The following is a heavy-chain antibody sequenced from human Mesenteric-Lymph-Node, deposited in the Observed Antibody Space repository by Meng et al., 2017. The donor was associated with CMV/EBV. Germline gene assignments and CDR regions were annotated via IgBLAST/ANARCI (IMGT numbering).Heavy chain of an antibody. CDR3: ARQPMPKGMDV. J-gene: IGHJ6*02. V-gene: IGHV3-20*04. Sequence: GESLKISCAASGFTFSSYAMSWVRQAPGKGLEWVSGLNWNGGSTSYADSVKGRFTIFRDNSQNTVYLQLNSLRGEDTAMYYCARQPMPKGMDVWGQGTTVTVSS. CDR2: LNWNGGST. CDR1: GFTFSSYA. D-gene: IGHD1-14*01.